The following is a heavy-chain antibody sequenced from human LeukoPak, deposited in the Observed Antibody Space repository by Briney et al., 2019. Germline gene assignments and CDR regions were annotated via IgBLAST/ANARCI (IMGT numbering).Heavy chain of an antibody. Sequence: KPSETLSLTCTVSGGSISSYSWSWIRQPPGKGLEWIGYIFFSGSPNYNPSLKSRVTISVDTSKKQFSLKLSSVTAADTAVYYCARQGFGSGWYYYFDYWGQGTLVTVSS. J-gene: IGHJ4*02. CDR3: ARQGFGSGWYYYFDY. CDR1: GGSISSYS. V-gene: IGHV4-59*08. CDR2: IFFSGSP. D-gene: IGHD6-19*01.